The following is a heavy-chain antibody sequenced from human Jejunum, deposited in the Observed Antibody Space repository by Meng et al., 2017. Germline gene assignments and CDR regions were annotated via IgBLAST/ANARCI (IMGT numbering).Heavy chain of an antibody. J-gene: IGHJ4*02. CDR2: ISWDGYNT. Sequence: GESLKISCAASGFTFSHYGMDWVRQAPGRGLEWLASISWDGYNTHYANSVKGRFTISRDDPKNTLYLQMNSLSVEDSALYFCARDSLSAFDYWGQGALVTFSS. CDR3: ARDSLSAFDY. CDR1: GFTFSHYG. V-gene: IGHV3-30*06.